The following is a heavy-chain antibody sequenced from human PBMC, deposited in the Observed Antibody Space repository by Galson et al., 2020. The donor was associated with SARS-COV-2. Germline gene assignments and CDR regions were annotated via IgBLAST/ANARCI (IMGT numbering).Heavy chain of an antibody. CDR1: GLTFNNYA. Sequence: GGSLRLSCAASGLTFNNYAMSWVRQAPGKGLEGVATINSGDTTYYTDSVKGRFTISRDISKNTLYVQMSSLTAEDTAVYYCANNVRSKSWYYFDSWGQGTLVTVSS. CDR2: INSGDTT. CDR3: ANNVRSKSWYYFDS. D-gene: IGHD2-2*01. J-gene: IGHJ4*02. V-gene: IGHV3-23*01.